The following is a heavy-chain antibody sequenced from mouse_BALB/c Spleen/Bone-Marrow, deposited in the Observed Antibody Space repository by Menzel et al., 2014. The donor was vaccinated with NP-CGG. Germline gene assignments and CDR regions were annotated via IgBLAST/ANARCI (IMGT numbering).Heavy chain of an antibody. CDR1: GFTFSSFG. CDR3: ARSYYGSSYYFDY. CDR2: ISSGSSTT. J-gene: IGHJ2*01. D-gene: IGHD1-1*01. Sequence: EVKVVESGGGLVQPGGSRKLSCAASGFTFSSFGMHWVRQAPEKGLEWVAYISSGSSTTYYADTVKGRFTISRDNTKNTLFLRMTNLRSEDTAMYYCARSYYGSSYYFDYWGQGTTLTVSS. V-gene: IGHV5-17*02.